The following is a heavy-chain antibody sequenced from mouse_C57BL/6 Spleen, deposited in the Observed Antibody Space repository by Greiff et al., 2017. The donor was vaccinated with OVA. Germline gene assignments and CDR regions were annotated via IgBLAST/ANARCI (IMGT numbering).Heavy chain of an antibody. CDR1: GYTFTSYW. J-gene: IGHJ2*01. CDR3: ARPLYYGSSSYFDY. V-gene: IGHV1-69*01. Sequence: QVQLQQPGAELVMPGASVKLSCKASGYTFTSYWMHWVKQRPGQGLEWIGEIDPSDSYTTYNQKFKGKSTLTVDKSSSTAYMQLSSLTSEDSAVYYCARPLYYGSSSYFDYWGQGTTLTVSS. CDR2: IDPSDSYT. D-gene: IGHD1-1*01.